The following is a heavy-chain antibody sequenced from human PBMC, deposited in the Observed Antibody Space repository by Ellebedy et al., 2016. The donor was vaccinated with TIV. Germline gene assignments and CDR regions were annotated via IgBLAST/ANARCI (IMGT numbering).Heavy chain of an antibody. CDR2: FYYSGIT. Sequence: MPSETLSLTCAVSGRSISSSFWTWIRQPQGKALEWIAYFYYSGITSYSPSLKSRVTLSLDTSKNQFSLKLTSVTAADTAVYFCATFSMGRLEYWGRGTLVTVSS. CDR1: GRSISSSF. CDR3: ATFSMGRLEY. J-gene: IGHJ4*02. D-gene: IGHD1-1*01. V-gene: IGHV4-59*08.